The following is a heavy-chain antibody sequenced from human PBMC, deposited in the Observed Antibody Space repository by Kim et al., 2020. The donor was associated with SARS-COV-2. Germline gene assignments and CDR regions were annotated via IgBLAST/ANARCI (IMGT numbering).Heavy chain of an antibody. CDR3: AKGDLERRPYYYYGMDV. CDR2: IYSGGSST. Sequence: GGSLRLSCAASGFTFSNYAMSWVRQAPGKGLEWVSVIYSGGSSTYYADSVKGRFTISRDNSKNTLYLQMNSLRAEDTAVYYCAKGDLERRPYYYYGMDVWGQGTTVTGSS. CDR1: GFTFSNYA. V-gene: IGHV3-23*03. D-gene: IGHD1-1*01. J-gene: IGHJ6*02.